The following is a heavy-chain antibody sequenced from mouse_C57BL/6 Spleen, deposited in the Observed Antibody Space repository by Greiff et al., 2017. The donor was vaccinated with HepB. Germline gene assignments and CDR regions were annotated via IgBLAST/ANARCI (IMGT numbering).Heavy chain of an antibody. V-gene: IGHV5-17*01. J-gene: IGHJ2*01. CDR2: ISSGSSTI. D-gene: IGHD1-1*01. CDR3: ARGMYYGIDY. CDR1: GFTFSDYG. Sequence: EVQLVESGGGLVKPGGSLKLSCAASGFTFSDYGMHWVRQAPEKGLEWVAYISSGSSTIYYADTVKGRFTISRDNAKNTLFLQMTSLRSEDTAMYYCARGMYYGIDYWGQGTTLTVSS.